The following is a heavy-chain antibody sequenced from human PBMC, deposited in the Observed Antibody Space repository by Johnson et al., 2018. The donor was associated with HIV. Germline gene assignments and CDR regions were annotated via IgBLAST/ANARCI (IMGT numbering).Heavy chain of an antibody. V-gene: IGHV3-30-3*01. CDR1: GFPFSNFA. J-gene: IGHJ3*02. D-gene: IGHD3-16*01. Sequence: QVQLVESGGGVVQPGRSLRLSCAASGFPFSNFAMHWVRQAPGKGLEWVAIISYDGSNKYYADSVKGRFTISRDNSKNTLYLQMNRLRAEDTAVYYCARGGKRVMAAFDIWGQGTMVTVSS. CDR2: ISYDGSNK. CDR3: ARGGKRVMAAFDI.